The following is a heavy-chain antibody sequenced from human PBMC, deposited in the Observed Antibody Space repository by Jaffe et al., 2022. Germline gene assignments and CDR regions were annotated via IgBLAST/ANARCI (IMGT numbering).Heavy chain of an antibody. V-gene: IGHV3-15*01. J-gene: IGHJ4*02. CDR1: GFTFTNAW. CDR2: VKSKAEGGTI. CDR3: TTEGIYRFLEWPNVRKFDY. D-gene: IGHD3-3*01. Sequence: EVQLVESGGGLVKPGGSLRLSCAASGFTFTNAWMGWVRQAPGKGLEWVARVKSKAEGGTIDYATPVKGRFTISRDDSSNTLYLQMNSLKSEDTAVYYCTTEGIYRFLEWPNVRKFDYWGQGALVTVSS.